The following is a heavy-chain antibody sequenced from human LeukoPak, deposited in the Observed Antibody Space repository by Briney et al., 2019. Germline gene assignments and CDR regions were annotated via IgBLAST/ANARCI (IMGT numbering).Heavy chain of an antibody. J-gene: IGHJ4*02. Sequence: GGSLRLSCAASGFTFSSNWMHWVRQAPGKGLEWVSYISSGSTIYYADSVKGRFTISRDNAKNSLYLQMNSLRDEDTAVYYCARFGNGYWGQGTLVTVSS. D-gene: IGHD4-23*01. CDR3: ARFGNGY. V-gene: IGHV3-48*02. CDR1: GFTFSSNW. CDR2: ISSGSTI.